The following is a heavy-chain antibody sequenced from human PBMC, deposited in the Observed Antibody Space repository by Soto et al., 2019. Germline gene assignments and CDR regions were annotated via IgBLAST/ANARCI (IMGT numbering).Heavy chain of an antibody. Sequence: QLQLQESGSGLVKPSQTLSLTCAVSGGSISSGGYSWSWIRQPPGKGLEWIGYIYHSGSTYYNPSLKSXXTXSXXRSKNQFSLKLSSVTAADTAVYYCARANGGIHFDYWGQGTLVTVSS. CDR3: ARANGGIHFDY. J-gene: IGHJ4*02. CDR2: IYHSGST. CDR1: GGSISSGGYS. V-gene: IGHV4-30-2*01. D-gene: IGHD2-15*01.